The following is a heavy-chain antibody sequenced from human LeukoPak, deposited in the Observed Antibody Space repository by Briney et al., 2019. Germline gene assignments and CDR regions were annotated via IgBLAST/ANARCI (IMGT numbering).Heavy chain of an antibody. V-gene: IGHV3-21*04. Sequence: GGSLRLSCAASGFTFSDYSMNWVRQAPGRGLEWVSTVNEGGENTHYADSVKGRFTISRDNAKNTLSLQMDSLRGEDSAMYYCATDTGAFHFAYWGQGTLVTVSS. D-gene: IGHD2-8*02. CDR3: ATDTGAFHFAY. J-gene: IGHJ4*02. CDR1: GFTFSDYS. CDR2: VNEGGENT.